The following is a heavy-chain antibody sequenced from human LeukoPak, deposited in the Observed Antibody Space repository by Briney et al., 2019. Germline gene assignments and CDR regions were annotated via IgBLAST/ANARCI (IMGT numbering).Heavy chain of an antibody. CDR2: ISSSSSYI. D-gene: IGHD3-9*01. Sequence: GGSLRLSCAASGFTFSSYSMNWVRQAPGKGLEWVSSISSSSSYIYYADSVKGRFTISRDNAKSSLYLQMNSLRAEDTAVYYCARDLTNYDILTGYYPGGFFDYWGQGTLVTVSS. CDR1: GFTFSSYS. CDR3: ARDLTNYDILTGYYPGGFFDY. J-gene: IGHJ4*02. V-gene: IGHV3-21*01.